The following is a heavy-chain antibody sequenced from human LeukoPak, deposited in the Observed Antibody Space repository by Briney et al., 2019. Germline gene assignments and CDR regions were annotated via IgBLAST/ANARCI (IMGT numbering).Heavy chain of an antibody. Sequence: GSLRLSCAASGFTFSSYGMHWVRQAPGKGLEWVAVISYDGSNKYYADSVKGRFTISRDNSKNTLYLQMNSLRAEDTAVYYCAKESYYYGSGSPRAFDIWGQGTMVTVSS. CDR2: ISYDGSNK. CDR1: GFTFSSYG. J-gene: IGHJ3*02. CDR3: AKESYYYGSGSPRAFDI. D-gene: IGHD3-10*01. V-gene: IGHV3-30*18.